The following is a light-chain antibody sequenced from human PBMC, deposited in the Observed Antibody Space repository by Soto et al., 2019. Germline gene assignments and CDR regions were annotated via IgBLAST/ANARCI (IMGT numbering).Light chain of an antibody. Sequence: DIPMTQSPSSLSASVGDRVTISCRASQYISTFLNWYQQKPGKAPKLLIYAAYTLQSGVPSRFRGSGSGTDFTLTISSLQPEDFATYYCQQSYSTPPDSFGQGTSLEIK. CDR2: AAY. V-gene: IGKV1-39*01. CDR1: QYISTF. CDR3: QQSYSTPPDS. J-gene: IGKJ2*01.